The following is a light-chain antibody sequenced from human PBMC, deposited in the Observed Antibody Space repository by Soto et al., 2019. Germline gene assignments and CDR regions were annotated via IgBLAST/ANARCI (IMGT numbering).Light chain of an antibody. V-gene: IGLV1-40*01. CDR3: QSYDSSLSGSYVV. CDR2: GNS. CDR1: SANIGAGYD. Sequence: QSVLTQPTSVSVAPGQRVTISCTGSSANIGAGYDVHWYQQLPGTAPKLLIYGNSNRPSGVPDRFSGSKSGTSASLAITGLQAEDEAYYYCQSYDSSLSGSYVVFGGGTKLTVL. J-gene: IGLJ2*01.